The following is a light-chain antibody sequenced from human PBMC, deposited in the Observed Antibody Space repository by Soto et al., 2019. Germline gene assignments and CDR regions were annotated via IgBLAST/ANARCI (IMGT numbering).Light chain of an antibody. CDR1: ASNVGTHF. CDR2: DND. CDR3: QSYDSSLSGSEV. Sequence: QSVLTQPPSVSAAPGQRVTISCSGSASNVGTHFVSWYQHLPGAAPKLLIYDNDERPSEIPDRFSGSKSDTSATLTITGLQTGDEADYYCQSYDSSLSGSEVFGTGTKLTVL. J-gene: IGLJ1*01. V-gene: IGLV1-51*01.